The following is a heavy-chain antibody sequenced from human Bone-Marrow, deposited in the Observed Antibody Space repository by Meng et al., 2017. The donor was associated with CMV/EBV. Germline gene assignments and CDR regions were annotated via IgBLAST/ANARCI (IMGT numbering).Heavy chain of an antibody. V-gene: IGHV3-64*02. CDR1: GFIFSRYA. CDR2: INNNGGST. Sequence: GESLKISCVVSGFIFSRYAMHWVRQAPGKGLEYVSGINNNGGSTYYADPVRGRFTISRDNAKNSLYLQMNSLRAEDTAIYYCGSLRTREWGQGTLVTVSS. J-gene: IGHJ4*02. D-gene: IGHD5-24*01. CDR3: GSLRTRE.